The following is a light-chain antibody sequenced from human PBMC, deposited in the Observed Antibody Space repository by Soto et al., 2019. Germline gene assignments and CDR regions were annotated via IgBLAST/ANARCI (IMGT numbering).Light chain of an antibody. Sequence: IPLTQSPSSLSASVGDRVTITCRASQGISSYLAWYQQEPGKAPKLLIYAASTLQSGVPSRFSGSGSGTDFTLTISSLQPEDFAIYYCQQLGSYPLTFGQGTRLEIK. J-gene: IGKJ5*01. CDR3: QQLGSYPLT. CDR1: QGISSY. V-gene: IGKV1-9*01. CDR2: AAS.